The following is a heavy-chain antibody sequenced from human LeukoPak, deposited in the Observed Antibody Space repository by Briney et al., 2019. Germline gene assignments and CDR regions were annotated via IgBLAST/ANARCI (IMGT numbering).Heavy chain of an antibody. CDR1: GGSISSSGYS. V-gene: IGHV4-30-2*01. CDR2: IYHSGST. D-gene: IGHD3-10*01. Sequence: SQTLSLTCAVSGGSISSSGYSWSWIRQPPGKGLEWIGYIYHSGSTYYNPSLKSRVTISVDRSKTQFSLRLSSVTAADTAVYYCARVTMVRGVTLEWWFDPWGQGTLVTVSS. J-gene: IGHJ5*02. CDR3: ARVTMVRGVTLEWWFDP.